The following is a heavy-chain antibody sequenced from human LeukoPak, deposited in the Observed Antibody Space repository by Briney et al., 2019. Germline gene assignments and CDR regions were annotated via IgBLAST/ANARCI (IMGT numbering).Heavy chain of an antibody. D-gene: IGHD6-13*01. Sequence: ASVKVPCKASGYTFTSYAMHWVRQAPGQRLEWMGWINAGNGNTKYSQEFQGRVTITRDTSASTAYMELSSLRSEDTAVYYCAREWEQAAAGTDYYYYMDVWGKGTTVTISS. CDR3: AREWEQAAAGTDYYYYMDV. J-gene: IGHJ6*03. CDR1: GYTFTSYA. CDR2: INAGNGNT. V-gene: IGHV1-3*03.